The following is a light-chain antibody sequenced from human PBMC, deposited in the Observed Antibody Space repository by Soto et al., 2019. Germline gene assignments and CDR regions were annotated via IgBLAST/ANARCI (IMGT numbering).Light chain of an antibody. CDR2: DVR. V-gene: IGLV2-14*03. CDR1: SDDVGGYDF. CDR3: PSYTSTYSLV. Sequence: QSALTQPASVSGSPGQSIIISCTGTSDDVGGYDFVSWYQQRPGSVPQLIIYDVRYRPSGASPRFSGSKSGHTAYLTISGLQSDDEADYFCPSYTSTYSLVFGSGTKVTVL. J-gene: IGLJ1*01.